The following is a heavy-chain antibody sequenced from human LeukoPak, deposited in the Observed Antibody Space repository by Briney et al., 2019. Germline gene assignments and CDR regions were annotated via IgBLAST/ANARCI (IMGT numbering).Heavy chain of an antibody. J-gene: IGHJ4*02. CDR1: GFTFSSYA. Sequence: PGGSLRLSCAASGFTFSSYAMSWVRQAPGKGLEWVSAISGSGGSTYYADSVKGRFTISRDNSKNTLYLQMNSLRAEDTAVYYCAKEEGSDFWSGYYAFDYWGQGTLVTVSS. V-gene: IGHV3-23*01. CDR2: ISGSGGST. D-gene: IGHD3-3*01. CDR3: AKEEGSDFWSGYYAFDY.